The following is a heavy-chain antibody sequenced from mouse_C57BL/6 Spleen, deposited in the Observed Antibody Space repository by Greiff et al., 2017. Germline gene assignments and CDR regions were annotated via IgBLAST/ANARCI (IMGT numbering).Heavy chain of an antibody. D-gene: IGHD1-1*01. CDR2: IYPGSGNT. J-gene: IGHJ1*03. V-gene: IGHV1-76*01. CDR3: AIFYGSSFHWYFDV. Sequence: QVQLKQSGAELVRPGASVKLSCKASGYTFTDYYINWVKQRPGQGLEWIARIYPGSGNTYYNEKFKGKATLTAEKSSSTAYMQLSSLTSEDSAVYFCAIFYGSSFHWYFDVWGTGTTVTVSS. CDR1: GYTFTDYY.